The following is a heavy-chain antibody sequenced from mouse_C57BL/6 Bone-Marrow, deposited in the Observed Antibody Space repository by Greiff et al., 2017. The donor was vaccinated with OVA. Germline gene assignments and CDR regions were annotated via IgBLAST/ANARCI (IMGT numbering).Heavy chain of an antibody. CDR1: GYTFTSYW. CDR3: ARCDYDGWYFDV. CDR2: IHPNSGST. V-gene: IGHV1-64*01. Sequence: QVQLQPGAELVKPGASVKLSCKASGYTFTSYWMHWVKQRPGQGLEWIGMIHPNSGSTNYNEKFKSKATLTVDKSSSTAYMQLSSLTSEDSAVYYCARCDYDGWYFDVWGTGTTVTVSS. J-gene: IGHJ1*03. D-gene: IGHD2-4*01.